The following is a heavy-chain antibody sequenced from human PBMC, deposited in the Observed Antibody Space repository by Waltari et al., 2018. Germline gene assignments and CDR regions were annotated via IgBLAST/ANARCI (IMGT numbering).Heavy chain of an antibody. J-gene: IGHJ4*02. CDR3: ARELDHIKDDY. CDR1: GFTFNNYN. D-gene: IGHD3-3*02. V-gene: IGHV3-48*04. Sequence: EVQLVESGGGLIQPGGYLGLSCAVSGFTFNNYNMNWVRLAPGRGLELLSYNSSDSNVIYYAYSVRGRFTVSRDNAKSSLFLQMNSLRAEDTAVYYCARELDHIKDDYWGQGTLVTVSS. CDR2: NSSDSNVI.